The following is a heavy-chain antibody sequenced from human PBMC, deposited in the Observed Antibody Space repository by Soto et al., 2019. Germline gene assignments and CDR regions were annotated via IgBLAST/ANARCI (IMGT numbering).Heavy chain of an antibody. D-gene: IGHD6-19*01. CDR1: GFPFSSYG. CDR2: IWYDGSNK. J-gene: IGHJ4*02. V-gene: IGHV3-33*01. CDR3: ARGGRWEQWLDY. Sequence: VGSLRLSCAASGFPFSSYGMHWVRQAPGKGLDWVGVIWYDGSNKDYAESVKGRFTISRDNSKNMLYLQMNSLRAEDTAVYYCARGGRWEQWLDYWGQGTLVTVSS.